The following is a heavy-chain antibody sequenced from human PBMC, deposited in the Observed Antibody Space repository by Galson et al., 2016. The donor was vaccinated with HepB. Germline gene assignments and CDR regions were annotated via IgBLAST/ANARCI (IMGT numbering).Heavy chain of an antibody. CDR2: INEANRDT. Sequence: SVKVSCKASGYSFTKYAMHWVRRAPGQGYEWMGWINEANRDTKYSPKFKGRVTMTSDTFASTAYLELSSLTSEDTAIYYCARALEAAAGTNFYYFGMDVWVQGTTVIVSS. D-gene: IGHD6-13*01. V-gene: IGHV1-3*01. CDR3: ARALEAAAGTNFYYFGMDV. J-gene: IGHJ6*02. CDR1: GYSFTKYA.